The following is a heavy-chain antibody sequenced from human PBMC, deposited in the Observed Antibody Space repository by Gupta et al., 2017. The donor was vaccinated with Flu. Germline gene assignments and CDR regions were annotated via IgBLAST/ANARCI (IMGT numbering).Heavy chain of an antibody. Sequence: RNDINGWRPATGQGFEWVGWMNPFSGNVGYAEKFRGRVTMTRNVSSSTAYMELSGLRSEDTAVYYCATKLPGSSFWSAFDIWGQGTLVSVS. CDR2: MNPFSGNV. CDR3: ATKLPGSSFWSAFDI. V-gene: IGHV1-8*01. J-gene: IGHJ3*02. D-gene: IGHD2-2*01. CDR1: RND.